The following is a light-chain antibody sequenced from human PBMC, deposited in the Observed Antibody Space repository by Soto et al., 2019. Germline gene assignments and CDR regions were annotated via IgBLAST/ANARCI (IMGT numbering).Light chain of an antibody. CDR3: EAWDDSLNGVV. CDR2: SNN. Sequence: QLVLTQPPSASGTPGQRVTISCSGSSSNIGSNPVNWYQQLPGTAPKLLIYSNNQRPSGVPDRFSGSKSGTSASLAISGLQSEDEADYYCEAWDDSLNGVVFGGGTKLTVL. J-gene: IGLJ2*01. V-gene: IGLV1-44*01. CDR1: SSNIGSNP.